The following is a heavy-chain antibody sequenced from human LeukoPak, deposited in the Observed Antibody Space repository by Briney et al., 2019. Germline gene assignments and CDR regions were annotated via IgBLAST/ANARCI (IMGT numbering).Heavy chain of an antibody. CDR2: IYYSGST. CDR1: GGSISSSSYY. J-gene: IGHJ4*02. Sequence: SETLSLTCTVSGGSISSSSYYWGWIRQPPGKGLEWIGSIYYSGSTYYNPSLKSRVTISVDTSKNQFSLKLSSVTAADTAVYYCARSYCGGDCYSSYFDYWGQGTLVTVSS. CDR3: ARSYCGGDCYSSYFDY. V-gene: IGHV4-39*01. D-gene: IGHD2-21*02.